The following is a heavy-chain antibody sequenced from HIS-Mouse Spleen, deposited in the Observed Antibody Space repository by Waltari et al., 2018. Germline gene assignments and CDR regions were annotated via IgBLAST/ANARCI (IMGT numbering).Heavy chain of an antibody. Sequence: QLQLQESGPGLVKPSETLSLTCTVSGGSNSSRSYYWCWIRKRPGKGLEWSGGSFYSGSTYYNPSLKSRVTISVDTSNNQFSLKLSSVTAADTAVYYCAREIPYSSSWYDWYFDLWGRGTLVTVSS. CDR2: SFYSGST. J-gene: IGHJ2*01. D-gene: IGHD6-13*01. V-gene: IGHV4-39*07. CDR3: AREIPYSSSWYDWYFDL. CDR1: GGSNSSRSYY.